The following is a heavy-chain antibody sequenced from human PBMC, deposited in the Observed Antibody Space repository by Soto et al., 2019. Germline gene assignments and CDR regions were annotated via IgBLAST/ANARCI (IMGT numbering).Heavy chain of an antibody. V-gene: IGHV4-34*01. D-gene: IGHD2-15*01. J-gene: IGHJ6*02. CDR1: GGSFSGYY. CDR3: ARVYCSGGSCYSYYYYGMDV. CDR2: INHSGST. Sequence: SETLSLTCAVYGGSFSGYYWSWIRQPPGKGLEWIGEINHSGSTNYNPSLKSRVTISVDTSKNQFPLKLSSVTAADTAVYYCARVYCSGGSCYSYYYYGMDVWGQGTTVTVSS.